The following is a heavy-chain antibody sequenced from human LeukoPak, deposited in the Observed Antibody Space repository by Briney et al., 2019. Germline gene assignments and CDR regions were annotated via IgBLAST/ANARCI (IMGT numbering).Heavy chain of an antibody. CDR2: IYYSGST. J-gene: IGHJ3*02. V-gene: IGHV4-59*01. Sequence: SGTLSLTCTVSGGSISSYYWSWIRQPPGKGLEWIGYIYYSGSTNYNPSLKSRVTISVDTSKNQFSLKLSSVTAADTAVYYCARGLDDILTGYPPGAFDIWGQGTVVTVSS. D-gene: IGHD3-9*01. CDR3: ARGLDDILTGYPPGAFDI. CDR1: GGSISSYY.